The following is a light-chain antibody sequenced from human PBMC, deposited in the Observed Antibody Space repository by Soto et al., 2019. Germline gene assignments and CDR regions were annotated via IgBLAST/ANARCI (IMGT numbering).Light chain of an antibody. Sequence: QSALTQPASVSGSPGRSITISCAGTASDIGGYAYVSWYQQHPGKAPKVMIYEVSNRPSGVSNRFSGSRSGNTASLTISGLQAEDEADYYCSSFSITSTLYVFGSGTKVTVL. CDR3: SSFSITSTLYV. J-gene: IGLJ1*01. CDR1: ASDIGGYAY. V-gene: IGLV2-14*01. CDR2: EVS.